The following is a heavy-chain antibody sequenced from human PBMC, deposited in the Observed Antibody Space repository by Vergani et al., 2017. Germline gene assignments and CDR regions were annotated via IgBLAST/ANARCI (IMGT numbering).Heavy chain of an antibody. D-gene: IGHD2-8*01. J-gene: IGHJ2*01. CDR3: ARDGRHCSNGVCYGDSYLDL. Sequence: QEQLVESGGGVVQFGASLRISWEASGFNFGTHNMHWVRQAPGKGLEWVAVIWFDKGNKYHADSVKDRFTIYRDNFKNTLDLQMHSLLDEDTAIYYCARDGRHCSNGVCYGDSYLDLWGRGTLVTVTS. V-gene: IGHV3-33*01. CDR1: GFNFGTHN. CDR2: IWFDKGNK.